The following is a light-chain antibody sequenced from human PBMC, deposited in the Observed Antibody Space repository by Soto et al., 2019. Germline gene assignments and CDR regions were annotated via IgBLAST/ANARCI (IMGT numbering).Light chain of an antibody. CDR1: QSITSY. Sequence: DIQMTQSPSSLSASVGERVTITSRASQSITSYLNWYQQKPGKAPKLLIYAASSLQSGVPSRFSGSGSGTDFTLTISSLQPEDFATYYCQQSYSTPQTFGQGTKVEIK. CDR3: QQSYSTPQT. V-gene: IGKV1-39*01. J-gene: IGKJ1*01. CDR2: AAS.